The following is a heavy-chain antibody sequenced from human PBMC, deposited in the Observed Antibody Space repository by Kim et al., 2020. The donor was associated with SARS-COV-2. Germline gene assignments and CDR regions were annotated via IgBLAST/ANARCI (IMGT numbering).Heavy chain of an antibody. V-gene: IGHV4-59*01. D-gene: IGHD6-19*01. CDR3: ARDRIAVAIKGYYYYYGMDV. Sequence: RVTISVDTSKNQFSLKLSSVTAADTAVYYCARDRIAVAIKGYYYYYGMDVWGQGTTVTVSS. J-gene: IGHJ6*02.